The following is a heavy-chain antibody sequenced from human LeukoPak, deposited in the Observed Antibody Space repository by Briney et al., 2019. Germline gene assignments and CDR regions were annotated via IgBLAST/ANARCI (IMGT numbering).Heavy chain of an antibody. CDR3: ARGRPIDY. V-gene: IGHV3-23*01. CDR1: GFTFITYA. Sequence: GGSLRLSCAASGFTFITYAVNWVRQAPGKGLEWVSAISSSGGTTYYADSVKGRFSISRDNSKNTLYLRMNSLRAEDTAVYYCARGRPIDYWGQGTLVTVSS. J-gene: IGHJ4*02. CDR2: ISSSGGTT.